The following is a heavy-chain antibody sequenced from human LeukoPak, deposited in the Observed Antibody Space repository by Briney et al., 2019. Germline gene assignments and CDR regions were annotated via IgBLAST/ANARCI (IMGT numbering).Heavy chain of an antibody. D-gene: IGHD6-25*01. CDR3: PKDKWAAAANFNWNY. CDR1: GFTFSTYG. V-gene: IGHV3-30*02. Sequence: GGSLRLSCAASGFTFSTYGMHWVRQAPGKGLEWVSFIWYDGSSKYYADSVKGRFTISRDNSRNTVYLQMNSLRAEDTAVYYCPKDKWAAAANFNWNYWGQGTLVSVSS. CDR2: IWYDGSSK. J-gene: IGHJ4*02.